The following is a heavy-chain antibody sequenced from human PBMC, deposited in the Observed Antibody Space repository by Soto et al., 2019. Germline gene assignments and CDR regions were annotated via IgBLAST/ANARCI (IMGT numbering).Heavy chain of an antibody. J-gene: IGHJ4*02. V-gene: IGHV3-30*03. D-gene: IGHD1-26*01. Sequence: ESWGGVVQPGRSLRLSCAASGFAFSTYGMHWVRQAPGKGLEWVAVTTSDGARINYADSVKGRFTISRDNSRTTLYLQMNSLRIDDTAVYYCARKNPGREWELPDYWGQGTLVTVSS. CDR1: GFAFSTYG. CDR3: ARKNPGREWELPDY. CDR2: TTSDGARI.